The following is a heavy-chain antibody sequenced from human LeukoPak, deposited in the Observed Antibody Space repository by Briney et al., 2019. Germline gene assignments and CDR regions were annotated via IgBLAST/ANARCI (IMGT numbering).Heavy chain of an antibody. CDR2: IKQDGSEK. D-gene: IGHD6-19*01. CDR3: VRSMSIAVSRNSNFDY. J-gene: IGHJ4*02. Sequence: GGSLRLSCAASGFTFSTYWMTWVRQAPGKGLEWVANIKQDGSEKYYVDSVKGRFNISRDNAKNSLYLQMNSLRDEDTAVYYCVRSMSIAVSRNSNFDYWGQGTLVTVSS. CDR1: GFTFSTYW. V-gene: IGHV3-7*01.